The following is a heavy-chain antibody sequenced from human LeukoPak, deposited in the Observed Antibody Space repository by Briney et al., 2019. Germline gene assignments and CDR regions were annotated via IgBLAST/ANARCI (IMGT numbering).Heavy chain of an antibody. CDR1: GVSISSYY. J-gene: IGHJ4*02. Sequence: SETLSLTCTVSGVSISSYYWSWIRQPPGKGLEWIGYIYYSGSTNYNPCLKSRVTISVDTSKNQFSLKLSSVTAADTAVYYCARLYFGSSSRVDYWGQGTLVTVSS. CDR3: ARLYFGSSSRVDY. CDR2: IYYSGST. D-gene: IGHD6-6*01. V-gene: IGHV4-59*01.